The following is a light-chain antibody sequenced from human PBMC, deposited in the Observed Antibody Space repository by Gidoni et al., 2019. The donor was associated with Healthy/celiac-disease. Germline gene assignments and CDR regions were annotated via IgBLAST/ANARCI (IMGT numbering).Light chain of an antibody. CDR2: GAS. Sequence: EIVLTQSPGTLSLSPGERATLSCRASQSVSSSYLAWYQQKPGQAPRLLSYGASSRATGLPDRFSGSWSGTDFTLTISILEPEDFAVYYCQQYGSSPPYTFGQGTKLEIK. CDR3: QQYGSSPPYT. V-gene: IGKV3-20*01. J-gene: IGKJ2*01. CDR1: QSVSSSY.